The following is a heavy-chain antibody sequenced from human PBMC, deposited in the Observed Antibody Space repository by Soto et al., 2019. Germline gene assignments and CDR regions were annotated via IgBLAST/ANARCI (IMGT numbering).Heavy chain of an antibody. CDR1: GGSISSGDCY. CDR3: ARADYDTDAFDI. Sequence: SETLSLTCTVSGGSISSGDCYWSWIRQPPGKGLEWIGYIYYSGSTYYNPSLKSRVTISVDTSKNQFSLKLSSVTAADTAVYYCARADYDTDAFDIWGQGTMVTVSS. V-gene: IGHV4-30-4*01. D-gene: IGHD3-22*01. J-gene: IGHJ3*02. CDR2: IYYSGST.